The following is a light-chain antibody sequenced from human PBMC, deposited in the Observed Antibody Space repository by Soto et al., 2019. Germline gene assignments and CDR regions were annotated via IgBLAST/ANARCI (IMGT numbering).Light chain of an antibody. V-gene: IGLV1-47*01. CDR2: RNN. CDR1: SSNIGNNY. CDR3: AAWDDSLSGRV. J-gene: IGLJ3*02. Sequence: QSVLTQPPSASGTPGQRVTDSCSGSSSNIGNNYVYWYQHLPGTAPKLLIYRNNQRPSGVPDRFSASKSGTSASLAISGLRSEDEADYYCAAWDDSLSGRVFGGGTKVTVL.